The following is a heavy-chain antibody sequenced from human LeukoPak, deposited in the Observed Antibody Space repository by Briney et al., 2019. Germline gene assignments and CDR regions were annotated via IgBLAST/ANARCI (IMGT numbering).Heavy chain of an antibody. CDR1: GFSFSNYG. V-gene: IGHV3-23*01. D-gene: IGHD3-9*01. CDR3: AKNNFLRTRLRYFDWFRNWFDP. Sequence: GGSLRLSCAASGFSFSNYGMSWVRQAPGKGLEWVSAISGSGGSTYYADSVKGRFTISRDNSKNTLYLQMNSLRAEDTAVYYCAKNNFLRTRLRYFDWFRNWFDPWGQGTLVTVSS. J-gene: IGHJ5*02. CDR2: ISGSGGST.